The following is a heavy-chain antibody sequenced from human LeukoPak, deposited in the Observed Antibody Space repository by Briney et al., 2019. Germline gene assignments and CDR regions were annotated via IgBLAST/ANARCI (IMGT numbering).Heavy chain of an antibody. CDR3: AREATTRSSTSCLYDAFDS. D-gene: IGHD2-2*01. CDR2: IIPIFGTA. J-gene: IGHJ3*02. V-gene: IGHV1-69*05. CDR1: GGSFSSYA. Sequence: SVKVSCKASGGSFSSYAISWVRQAPGQGLEWMGGIIPIFGTANYAQKFQGRVTMARDTSISTAYMELSRLRSDDSALDYWAREATTRSSTSCLYDAFDSWGDGTMVTVSS.